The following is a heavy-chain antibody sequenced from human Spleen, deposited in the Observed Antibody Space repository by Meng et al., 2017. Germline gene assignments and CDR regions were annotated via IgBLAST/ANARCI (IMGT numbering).Heavy chain of an antibody. CDR3: ARLTPAIDY. V-gene: IGHV4-30-4*08. CDR1: GASISGSNYY. D-gene: IGHD4-23*01. CDR2: IYYSEST. J-gene: IGHJ4*02. Sequence: QLQLQESGPGRVKQSETLSLTCTASGASISGSNYYWVWIRLPPGKGLEWIRYIYYSESTSYNPSLKSRVTISVDTSKNQFSLKLSSVTAADTAVYYYARLTPAIDYWGQGTLVTVSS.